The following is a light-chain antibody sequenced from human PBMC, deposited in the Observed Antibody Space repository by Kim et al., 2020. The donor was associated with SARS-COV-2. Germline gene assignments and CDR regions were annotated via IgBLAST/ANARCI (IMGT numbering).Light chain of an antibody. CDR3: QAWDSSTVI. Sequence: SVSPGQTATITCFGDKLGNQYASWYQQKSGQSPVLVIYQNTNRPSGIPERFSGSNSGNAATLTISGTQALDEADYYCQAWDSSTVIFGGGTQLTVL. V-gene: IGLV3-1*01. CDR2: QNT. J-gene: IGLJ2*01. CDR1: KLGNQY.